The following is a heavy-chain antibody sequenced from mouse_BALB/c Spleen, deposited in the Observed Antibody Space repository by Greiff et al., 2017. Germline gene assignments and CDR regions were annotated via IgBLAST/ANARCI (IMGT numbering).Heavy chain of an antibody. CDR2: ISSGGSYT. V-gene: IGHV5-6*01. J-gene: IGHJ3*01. D-gene: IGHD2-10*01. CDR3: ARQGTYSFAY. Sequence: EVKLMESGGDLVKPGGSLKLSCAASGFTFSSYGMSWVRQTPDKRLEWVATISSGGSYTYYPDSVKGRFTISRDNAKNTLYLQMSSLKSEDTAMYYCARQGTYSFAYWGQGTLVTVSA. CDR1: GFTFSSYG.